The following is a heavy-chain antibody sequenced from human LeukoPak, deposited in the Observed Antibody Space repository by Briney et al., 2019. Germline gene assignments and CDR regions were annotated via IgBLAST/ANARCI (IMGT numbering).Heavy chain of an antibody. V-gene: IGHV4-30-4*01. Sequence: SETLSLTCTVSGGSISSGDYYWSWIRQPPWKGLEWIGYIYYSGSTYYNPSLKSRVTISVDTSKNQFSLKLSSVTAADTAVNYCARVYHYDRRGYHFDYWGQGTLVTVSS. CDR2: IYYSGST. CDR3: ARVYHYDRRGYHFDY. J-gene: IGHJ4*02. D-gene: IGHD3-22*01. CDR1: GGSISSGDYY.